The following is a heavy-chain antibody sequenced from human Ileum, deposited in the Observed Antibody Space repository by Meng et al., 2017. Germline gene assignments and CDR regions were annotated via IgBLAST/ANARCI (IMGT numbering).Heavy chain of an antibody. D-gene: IGHD3-16*01. CDR1: GGSFSGYY. CDR2: IYYSGGT. J-gene: IGHJ4*02. V-gene: IGHV4-34*01. CDR3: ARHLGRSFDY. Sequence: HVQFLPGGAGLFEPSEALFLHCGGYGGSFSGYYWSWFRQPPGKGLEWIGEIYYSGGTKYNPSLKSRVTISGDTSKNQFSLKLTSVTAADTAVYYCARHLGRSFDYWGQGTLVTVSS.